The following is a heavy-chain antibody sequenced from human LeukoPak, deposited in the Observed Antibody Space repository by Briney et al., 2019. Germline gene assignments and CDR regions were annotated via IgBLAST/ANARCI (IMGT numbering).Heavy chain of an antibody. J-gene: IGHJ4*02. CDR3: ARRYDNTGYYVY. D-gene: IGHD3-22*01. Sequence: GESLKISCKGFGYSFTSYWIAWVRQMPGKGLEWMGIIYPGGSDTRYSPSFQGQVTISADKSINTAYLQWSSLKASDTAMYYCARRYDNTGYYVYWGQGTLVTVSS. CDR2: IYPGGSDT. V-gene: IGHV5-51*01. CDR1: GYSFTSYW.